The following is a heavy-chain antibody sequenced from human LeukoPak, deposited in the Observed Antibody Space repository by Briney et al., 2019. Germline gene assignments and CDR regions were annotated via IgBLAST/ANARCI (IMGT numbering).Heavy chain of an antibody. CDR3: ARLGIITAAGSNDY. CDR2: ISFDGSNK. D-gene: IGHD6-13*01. CDR1: GFTFSTYA. J-gene: IGHJ4*02. Sequence: GGSLRLSCVASGFTFSTYAMHWVRQAPGKGLEWVAIISFDGSNKYYADSVKGRFTISRDNSKNTLFLQMNSLRAEDTAVYYCARLGIITAAGSNDYWGQGTLVTVSS. V-gene: IGHV3-30-3*01.